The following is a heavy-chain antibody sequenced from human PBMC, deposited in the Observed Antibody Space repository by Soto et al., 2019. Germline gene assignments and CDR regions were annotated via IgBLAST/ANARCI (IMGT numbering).Heavy chain of an antibody. CDR1: GFTFSDSY. CDR3: ESLASVDYGGYVRSDY. D-gene: IGHD5-12*01. V-gene: IGHV3-7*02. CDR2: IKEDGSEK. Sequence: EVQLVESGGGLVQPGGSLRLSCAASGFTFSDSYMTWVRQAPGKGLEWVATIKEDGSEKYYEDCVRGRITISRDKAKDSLDLLMSRMGAEDTSVSYCESLASVDYGGYVRSDYWGPGTQVTVSS. J-gene: IGHJ4*02.